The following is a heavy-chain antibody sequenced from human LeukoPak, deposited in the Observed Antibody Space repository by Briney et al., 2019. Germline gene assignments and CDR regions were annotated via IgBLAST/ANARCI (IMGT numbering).Heavy chain of an antibody. CDR1: GFTFSSYG. D-gene: IGHD6-19*01. CDR2: ISTSHSTI. V-gene: IGHV3-48*03. CDR3: ARGLSGWYLYYFDY. Sequence: GGSLRLSCAASGFTFSSYGMNWVRQATGKGLEWVSYISTSHSTIYYADSVKGRFTISRDNAKNSLYLQMNSLRAEDTAAYYCARGLSGWYLYYFDYWGQGTLVTVSS. J-gene: IGHJ4*02.